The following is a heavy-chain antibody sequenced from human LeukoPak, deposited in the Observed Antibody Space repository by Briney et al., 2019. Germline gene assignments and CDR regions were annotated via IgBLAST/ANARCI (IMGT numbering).Heavy chain of an antibody. CDR2: IYSGGST. J-gene: IGHJ4*02. CDR3: ARRFGY. CDR1: EFTVSSNY. Sequence: GGSLRLSCAASEFTVSSNYMSWVRQAPGKGLEWVSVIYSGGSTYYADSVKGRFTISRDNSKNTLYLQMNSLRAEDTAVYYCARRFGYWGQGTLVTVSS. V-gene: IGHV3-66*04.